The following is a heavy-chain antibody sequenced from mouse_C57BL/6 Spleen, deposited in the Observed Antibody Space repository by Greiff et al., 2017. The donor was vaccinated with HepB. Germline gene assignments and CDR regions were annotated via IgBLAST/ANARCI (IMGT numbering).Heavy chain of an antibody. CDR1: GYTFTSYW. D-gene: IGHD4-1*01. CDR3: AELGRLDY. CDR2: IDPSDSYT. Sequence: VQLQQPGAELVKPGASVKLSCKASGYTFTSYWMQWVKQRPGQGLEWIGEIDPSDSYTNYNQKFKGKATLTVDTSSSTAYMQLSSLTSEDSAVYYCAELGRLDYWGQGTTLTVSS. J-gene: IGHJ2*01. V-gene: IGHV1-50*01.